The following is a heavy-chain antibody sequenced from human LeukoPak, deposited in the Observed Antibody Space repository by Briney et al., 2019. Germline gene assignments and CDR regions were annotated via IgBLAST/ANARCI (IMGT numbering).Heavy chain of an antibody. CDR1: GFTFTSSW. Sequence: GGSLRLSCAASGFTFTSSWMCWVRQAPGKGLEWVAVISYDGSRKYYADSVKGRFTISRDNSKNTLYLQMNSLRAEDTAVYYCARVFYGSGSSSNYYYGMDVWGQGTTVTVSS. V-gene: IGHV3-30-3*01. CDR3: ARVFYGSGSSSNYYYGMDV. CDR2: ISYDGSRK. J-gene: IGHJ6*02. D-gene: IGHD3-10*01.